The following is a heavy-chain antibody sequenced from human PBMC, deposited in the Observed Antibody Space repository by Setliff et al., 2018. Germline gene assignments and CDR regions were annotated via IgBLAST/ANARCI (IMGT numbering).Heavy chain of an antibody. CDR2: IIPIFGTA. V-gene: IGHV1-69*13. D-gene: IGHD2-2*02. CDR1: GGTFSSYA. J-gene: IGHJ6*02. Sequence: SVKVSCKASGGTFSSYAISWVRQAPGQGLEWMGGIIPIFGTAXYAQKFQGRVTITADESTSTAYMELSSLRSEDTAVYYCARDSRGLVPAAIEGSYYYYGMDVWGQGTTVTVSS. CDR3: ARDSRGLVPAAIEGSYYYYGMDV.